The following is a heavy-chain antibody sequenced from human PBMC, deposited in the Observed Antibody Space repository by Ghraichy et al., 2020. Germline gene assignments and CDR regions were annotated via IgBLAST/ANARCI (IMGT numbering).Heavy chain of an antibody. J-gene: IGHJ4*02. CDR1: GGSVTNDQSY. CDR3: ARDMSDSSAYRD. CDR2: IFYSGTT. D-gene: IGHD3-22*01. V-gene: IGHV4-61*01. Sequence: SETLSLTCTVSGGSVTNDQSYWSWIRQSPGKGLEWIGYIFYSGTTNYNPSLKSRVTISVDTFKNQFSLNLRSVTSADTAVYFCARDMSDSSAYRDWGQGMLVTVSS.